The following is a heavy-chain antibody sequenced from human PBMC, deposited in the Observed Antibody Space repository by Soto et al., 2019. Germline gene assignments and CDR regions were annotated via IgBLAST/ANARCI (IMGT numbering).Heavy chain of an antibody. Sequence: EVQLVESGGGLVKPGGSLRLSCAASGFTFSNAWMSWVRQAPGKGLEWVGRIKSKTDGGTTDYAAPVKGRFTISRDDSTNALYLQMNCLKTEDRAVYYCTTGAYVDWQDAFDIWGQGTMFIVFS. CDR1: GFTFSNAW. J-gene: IGHJ3*02. D-gene: IGHD3-9*01. CDR3: TTGAYVDWQDAFDI. CDR2: IKSKTDGGTT. V-gene: IGHV3-15*01.